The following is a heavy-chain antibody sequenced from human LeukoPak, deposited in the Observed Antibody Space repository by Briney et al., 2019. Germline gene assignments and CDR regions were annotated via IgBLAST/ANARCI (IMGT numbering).Heavy chain of an antibody. J-gene: IGHJ6*03. V-gene: IGHV1-2*02. D-gene: IGHD3-10*01. CDR2: INPNSGGT. CDR3: ARGYGSGILYYYYYMDG. Sequence: ASVKVSCKAPGYTFTGYYMHWVRQAPGQGLEWMGWINPNSGGTNYAQKFQGRVTMTRDTSISTAYMELSRLRSDDTAVYYCARGYGSGILYYYYYMDGWGKGTTVTVSS. CDR1: GYTFTGYY.